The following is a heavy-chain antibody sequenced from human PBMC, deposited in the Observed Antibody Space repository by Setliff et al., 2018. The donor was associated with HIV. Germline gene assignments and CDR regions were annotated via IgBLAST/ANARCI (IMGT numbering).Heavy chain of an antibody. CDR1: GGSLNSYY. CDR2: IFINGQT. V-gene: IGHV4-4*07. CDR3: ARERRWLQDYYYYIDV. D-gene: IGHD5-18*01. Sequence: PSETLSLTCSVSGGSLNSYYWSWIRQSGGQELEWIGRIFINGQTNNNPSLKSRLTMSVDKSKNQFSLRLKPVTAADSAVYYYARERRWLQDYYYYIDVWGNGTTVTVSS. J-gene: IGHJ6*03.